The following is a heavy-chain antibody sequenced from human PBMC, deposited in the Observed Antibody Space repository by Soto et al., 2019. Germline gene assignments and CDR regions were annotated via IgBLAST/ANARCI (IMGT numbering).Heavy chain of an antibody. CDR3: ARDRLIAVTGLLRN. V-gene: IGHV1-18*01. CDR2: ISAYDDKT. D-gene: IGHD6-19*01. J-gene: IGHJ4*02. CDR1: GYHFTSYG. Sequence: QVQLVQSGAEVKKPGASVKVSCKTSGYHFTSYGINWVRQAPGQGPEWMGWISAYDDKTIYSQKFQRRVTLTADTATTTAYMELRGLRFADTAVYYCARDRLIAVTGLLRNWGQGTLVTVSS.